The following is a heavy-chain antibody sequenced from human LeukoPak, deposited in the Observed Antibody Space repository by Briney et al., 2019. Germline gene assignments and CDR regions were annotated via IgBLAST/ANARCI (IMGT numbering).Heavy chain of an antibody. D-gene: IGHD5-18*01. CDR2: IYYSGST. J-gene: IGHJ4*02. CDR1: GGSISSSSYY. Sequence: SETLSLTCTVSGGSISSSSYYWGWIRQHPGKGLEWIGSIYYSGSTYYNSSLKSRVTISVDTSKNQFSLKLSSVTAADTAVYYCASLRERSYYTRGFDYWGQGSLVTVSS. CDR3: ASLRERSYYTRGFDY. V-gene: IGHV4-39*01.